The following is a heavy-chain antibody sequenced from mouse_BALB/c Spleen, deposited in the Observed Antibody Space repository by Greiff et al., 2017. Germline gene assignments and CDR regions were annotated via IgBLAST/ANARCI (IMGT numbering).Heavy chain of an antibody. V-gene: IGHV3-8*02. Sequence: EVKLVESGRSLVTPSQTLSLTCSVTGDSITSGYWTWIRKFPGNKLEYMGYISYSGSTSYNPSLQSRISITRDTYKNQYYLLLNSVTTEDSATYYCAIYDYDVRGGDAFDDWGQGTPVTGS. CDR1: GDSITSGY. D-gene: IGHD2-4*01. CDR2: ISYSGST. CDR3: AIYDYDVRGGDAFDD. J-gene: IGHJ4*01.